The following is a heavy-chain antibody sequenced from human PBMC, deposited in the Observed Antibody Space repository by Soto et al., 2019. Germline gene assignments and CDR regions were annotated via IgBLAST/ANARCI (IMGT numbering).Heavy chain of an antibody. CDR2: IYYSGST. V-gene: IGHV4-39*01. Sequence: SSQTLSLTCTVSGGSISSSSYYWGWIRQPPGKGLEWIGSIYYSGSTYYNPSLKSRVTISVDTSKNQFSLKLSSVTAADTAVYYCARAAPGSHWVCYLDYWGQGTLVTVSS. CDR3: ARAAPGSHWVCYLDY. D-gene: IGHD3-16*01. J-gene: IGHJ4*02. CDR1: GGSISSSSYY.